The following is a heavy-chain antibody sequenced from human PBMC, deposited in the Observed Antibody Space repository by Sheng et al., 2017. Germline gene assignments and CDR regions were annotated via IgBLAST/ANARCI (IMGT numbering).Heavy chain of an antibody. J-gene: IGHJ4*02. CDR2: IQYSGNT. CDR1: GDSISSATFS. D-gene: IGHD3-9*01. CDR3: ARLSPDWAGPQFDY. Sequence: QLQLQESGPGLVKPSETLSLTCTVSGDSISSATFSWAWVRQPPGKELEWIASIQYSGNTFYNPSLNSRVTTSMDTSKNQFSLRVNSVTAADTAVYYCARLSPDWAGPQFDYWGQGTLVAVS. V-gene: IGHV4-39*01.